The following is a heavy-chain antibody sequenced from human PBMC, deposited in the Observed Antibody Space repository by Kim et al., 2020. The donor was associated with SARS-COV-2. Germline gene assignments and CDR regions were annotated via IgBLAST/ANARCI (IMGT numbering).Heavy chain of an antibody. CDR2: ISASGDYT. CDR1: GLTFNNYA. J-gene: IGHJ6*03. D-gene: IGHD7-27*01. V-gene: IGHV3-23*01. CDR3: AKVTGPNWGDYSFYFDV. Sequence: GGSLRLSCAASGLTFNNYALTWVRQTPGKGLEWVSAISASGDYTFYADSVKGRFTISRDNSLNTVSLQMDSLRADDTAVYFCAKVTGPNWGDYSFYFDVWGKGTTVTVSS.